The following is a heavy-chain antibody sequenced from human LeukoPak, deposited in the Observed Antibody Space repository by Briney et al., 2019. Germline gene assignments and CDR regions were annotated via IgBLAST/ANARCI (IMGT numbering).Heavy chain of an antibody. V-gene: IGHV3-74*01. D-gene: IGHD1-26*01. CDR2: INSDGSST. CDR3: AKDIFYRGSPHYYGMDV. CDR1: GFTFSSYW. Sequence: GGSLRLSCAASGFTFSSYWMHWVRQAPGKGLVWVSRINSDGSSTSYADSVKGRFTISRDNAKNSLYLQMNSLRAEDTALYYCAKDIFYRGSPHYYGMDVWGQGTTVTVSS. J-gene: IGHJ6*02.